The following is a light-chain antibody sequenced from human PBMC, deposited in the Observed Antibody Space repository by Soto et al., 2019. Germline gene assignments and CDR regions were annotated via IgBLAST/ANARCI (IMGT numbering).Light chain of an antibody. CDR3: XXXXNLFT. Sequence: EIVLTQSPATLSLSPGERATLSCRASQSVSRFLAWYQQKPGQSPRLLIYDTSNRATGVPARFSGSGSGTDFTLTISXLXPEXXAXXXXXXXXNLFTFGPGTKVDIK. J-gene: IGKJ3*01. CDR1: QSVSRF. V-gene: IGKV3-11*01. CDR2: DTS.